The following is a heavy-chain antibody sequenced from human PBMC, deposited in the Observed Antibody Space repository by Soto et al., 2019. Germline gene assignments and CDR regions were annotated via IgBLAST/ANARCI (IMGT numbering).Heavy chain of an antibody. CDR3: ARGIGHYDTSGYYVDF. Sequence: PSETLSLTCAVSGGSISSSSYYWGWIRQPPGKGLEWIGSFYYSGTTYYNPSLESRVTISVDTSKNQFSLKLSSVTAADTAVYYCARGIGHYDTSGYYVDFWGQGTLVTVSS. CDR2: FYYSGTT. J-gene: IGHJ4*02. V-gene: IGHV4-39*01. D-gene: IGHD3-22*01. CDR1: GGSISSSSYY.